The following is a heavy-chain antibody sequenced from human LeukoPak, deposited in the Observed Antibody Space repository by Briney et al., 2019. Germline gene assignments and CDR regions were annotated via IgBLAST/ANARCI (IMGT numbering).Heavy chain of an antibody. CDR2: ISFDGSHK. CDR3: ARSLTVVPPLSY. V-gene: IGHV3-30*14. D-gene: IGHD4-23*01. J-gene: IGHJ4*02. Sequence: PGRSLRLSCAASGFTFNNYAMHWVRQAPGKGLEWVAGISFDGSHKYCADSVKGRFTISRDNSRNALYLQMNGLRAEDTAVYYCARSLTVVPPLSYWGQGTLVTVSS. CDR1: GFTFNNYA.